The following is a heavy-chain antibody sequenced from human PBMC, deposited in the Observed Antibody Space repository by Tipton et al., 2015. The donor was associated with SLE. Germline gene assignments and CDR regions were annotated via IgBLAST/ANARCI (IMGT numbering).Heavy chain of an antibody. Sequence: SLRLSCAASGFDVTDHYMSWVRQAPGKGLGWVSVIYSGGKTNSADSVKGRFTISSDNSKKILFPQMRSLETEDTGFYYCTTDPIKEVVTEYGDYFDAFLIWGRGTMVTVST. CDR2: IYSGGKT. CDR1: GFDVTDHY. J-gene: IGHJ3*02. D-gene: IGHD4-17*01. V-gene: IGHV3-66*01. CDR3: TTDPIKEVVTEYGDYFDAFLI.